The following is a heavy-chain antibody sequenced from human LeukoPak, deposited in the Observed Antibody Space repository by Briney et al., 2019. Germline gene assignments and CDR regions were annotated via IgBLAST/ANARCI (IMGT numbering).Heavy chain of an antibody. CDR1: GYTFTSYG. V-gene: IGHV1-18*01. CDR2: ISAYNGNT. D-gene: IGHD6-19*01. Sequence: ASVKVSCKASGYTFTSYGISWVRQAPGQGLEWMGWISAYNGNTNYAQKLQGRVTMTTDTSTSTTYMELRSLRSDDTAVYYCARDLRTEVAVAGTSPPRYWGQGTLVTVSS. J-gene: IGHJ4*02. CDR3: ARDLRTEVAVAGTSPPRY.